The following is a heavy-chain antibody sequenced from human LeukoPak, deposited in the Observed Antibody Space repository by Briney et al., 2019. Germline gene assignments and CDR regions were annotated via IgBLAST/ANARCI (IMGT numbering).Heavy chain of an antibody. CDR1: GFTFSSYA. D-gene: IGHD1-26*01. Sequence: PGGSLRLSCAASGFTFSSYAMSWVRQAPGKGLEWVSYIRSSGSTIYYADSVKGRFTISRDNAKNSLYLQMNSLRAEDTAVYYCARGAWELPYWGQGTLVTVSS. J-gene: IGHJ4*02. V-gene: IGHV3-48*03. CDR3: ARGAWELPY. CDR2: IRSSGSTI.